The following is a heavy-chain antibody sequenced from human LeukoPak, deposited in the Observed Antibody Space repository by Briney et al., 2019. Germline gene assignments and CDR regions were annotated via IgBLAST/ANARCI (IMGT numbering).Heavy chain of an antibody. CDR3: ARGPHYYDSSGYSPNDY. J-gene: IGHJ4*02. Sequence: GGSLRLSCAASGFTFSSYSMNWVRQAPGKGLEWVSYISSSSSTIYYADSVKGRFTISRDNAKNSLYLQMNSLRAEDTAVYYCARGPHYYDSSGYSPNDYWGQGTLVTVSS. CDR2: ISSSSSTI. D-gene: IGHD3-22*01. CDR1: GFTFSSYS. V-gene: IGHV3-48*04.